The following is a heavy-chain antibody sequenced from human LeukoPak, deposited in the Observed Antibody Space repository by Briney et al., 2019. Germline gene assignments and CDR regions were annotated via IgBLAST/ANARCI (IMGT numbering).Heavy chain of an antibody. CDR1: GYTFTGYY. CDR3: ARDRICGGDCTLDYYGMDV. CDR2: INPNSGGT. J-gene: IGHJ6*02. Sequence: ASVKVSCKASGYTFTGYYMHWVRQAPGQGLEWMGWINPNSGGTNYAQKFQGRVTMTRDTSISTAYMELSRLRSDDTAVYYCARDRICGGDCTLDYYGMDVWGQGTTVTVSS. V-gene: IGHV1-2*02. D-gene: IGHD2-21*02.